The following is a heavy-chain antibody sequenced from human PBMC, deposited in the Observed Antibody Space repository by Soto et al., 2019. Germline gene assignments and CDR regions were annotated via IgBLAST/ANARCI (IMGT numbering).Heavy chain of an antibody. CDR2: IVVGSGNT. V-gene: IGHV1-58*01. Sequence: SVKVSCKASGFTFTSSAVQWVRQARGQRLEWIGWIVVGSGNTNYAQKFQERVTITRDMSTSTAYMELSSLRSEDTAVYYCAAKGRKTGTTIIAFDYWGQGTLVTVSS. D-gene: IGHD1-1*01. CDR3: AAKGRKTGTTIIAFDY. J-gene: IGHJ4*02. CDR1: GFTFTSSA.